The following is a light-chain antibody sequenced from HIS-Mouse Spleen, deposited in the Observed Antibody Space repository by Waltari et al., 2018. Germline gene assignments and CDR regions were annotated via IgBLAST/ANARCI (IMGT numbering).Light chain of an antibody. Sequence: SYVLTQPPSVSVAPGKTARITCGGNNIGSKSVHWYQQKPGQAPVLVVYDARDRPSGIPERFSGSNSGNTATLTISRVEAGDEADYYCQVWDSSSDHPYVFGTGTKVTVL. CDR3: QVWDSSSDHPYV. J-gene: IGLJ1*01. V-gene: IGLV3-21*03. CDR1: NIGSKS. CDR2: DAR.